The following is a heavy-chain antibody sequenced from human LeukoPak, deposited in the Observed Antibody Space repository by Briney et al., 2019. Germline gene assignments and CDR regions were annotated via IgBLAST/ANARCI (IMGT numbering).Heavy chain of an antibody. D-gene: IGHD6-13*01. CDR3: ARVVQQLAYDY. V-gene: IGHV4-4*07. J-gene: IGHJ4*02. Sequence: SETLSLTCTVSGGSISSYYWNWIRQPAGKGLEWIGRITSSRTTNYNPSLKSRLTMSVDTSKNQFSLRLSSVTAADTAVYYCARVVQQLAYDYWGQGTLVTVSS. CDR2: ITSSRTT. CDR1: GGSISSYY.